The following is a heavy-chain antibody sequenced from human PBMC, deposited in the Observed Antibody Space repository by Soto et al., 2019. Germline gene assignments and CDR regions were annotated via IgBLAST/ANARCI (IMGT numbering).Heavy chain of an antibody. CDR1: GVTFSTST. CDR3: ARAGFVSGWNEFSGMDV. J-gene: IGHJ6*02. Sequence: VQLVQSGAEVRKPGSSVKVSCQVFGVTFSTSTITWVRQAPGQGLEWMGSIIPILGTAKSTQKFQGRVTITADESASVAYMELSSLTSEDTAVYYCARAGFVSGWNEFSGMDVWGQGTTVTFSS. CDR2: IIPILGTA. D-gene: IGHD6-19*01. V-gene: IGHV1-69*11.